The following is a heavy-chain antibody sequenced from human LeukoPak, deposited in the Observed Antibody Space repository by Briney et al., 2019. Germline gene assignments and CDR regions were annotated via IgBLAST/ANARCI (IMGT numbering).Heavy chain of an antibody. J-gene: IGHJ4*02. CDR1: GGSISSSNW. CDR2: IYHSGST. CDR3: ASVKYSGYDYYFDY. V-gene: IGHV4-4*02. Sequence: SETLSLTCAVSGGSISSSNWWSWVRQPPGKALEWIGEIYHSGSTNYNPSLKSRVTISVDKSKNQFSLKLSSVTAADTAVYYCASVKYSGYDYYFDYWGQGTLVTVSS. D-gene: IGHD5-12*01.